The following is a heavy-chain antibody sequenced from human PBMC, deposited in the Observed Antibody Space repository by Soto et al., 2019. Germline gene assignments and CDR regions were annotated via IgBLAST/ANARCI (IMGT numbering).Heavy chain of an antibody. CDR1: GGTFSSCA. J-gene: IGHJ6*02. Sequence: SVKVSCKASGGTFSSCAISWVRQAPGQGLEWMGGIIPIVGTANYAQKFQGRVTITADKSTSTAYMELSSLRSEDTAVYYCARAKQLVANYYHYGMDVWGQGTTVTVSS. D-gene: IGHD6-6*01. CDR3: ARAKQLVANYYHYGMDV. CDR2: IIPIVGTA. V-gene: IGHV1-69*06.